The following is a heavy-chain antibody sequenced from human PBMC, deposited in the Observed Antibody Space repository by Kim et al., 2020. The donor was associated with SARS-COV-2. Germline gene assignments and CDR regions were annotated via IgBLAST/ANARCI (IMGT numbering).Heavy chain of an antibody. D-gene: IGHD3-10*01. Sequence: GGSLRLSCAASGFTFSSYGMHWVRQAPGKGLEWVAVISYDGSNKYYADSVKGRFTISSDNSKNTLYLQMNSLRAEDTAVYYCAKSVYYYGSGSYTYFDY. J-gene: IGHJ4*01. V-gene: IGHV3-30*18. CDR1: GFTFSSYG. CDR3: AKSVYYYGSGSYTYFDY. CDR2: ISYDGSNK.